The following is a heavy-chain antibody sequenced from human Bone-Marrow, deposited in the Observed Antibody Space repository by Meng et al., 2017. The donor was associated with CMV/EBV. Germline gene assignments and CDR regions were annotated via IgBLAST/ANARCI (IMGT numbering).Heavy chain of an antibody. V-gene: IGHV3-7*01. CDR1: GFTFSSYW. Sequence: GESLKISCAASGFTFSSYWMSWVRQAPGKGLEWVANIKQDGSEKYYVDSVKGRFTISRDNAKNSLYRQMNSLRAEDTAVYYCARHTIYRAYFQHWAQGTLVTVSS. CDR2: IKQDGSEK. CDR3: ARHTIYRAYFQH. D-gene: IGHD5-12*01. J-gene: IGHJ1*01.